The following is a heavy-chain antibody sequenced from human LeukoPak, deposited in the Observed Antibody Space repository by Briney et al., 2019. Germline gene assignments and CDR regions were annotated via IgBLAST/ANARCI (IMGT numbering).Heavy chain of an antibody. CDR2: SNAYSGNT. D-gene: IGHD2-2*01. J-gene: IGHJ4*02. CDR1: GYRFTTYG. Sequence: ASVKVSCKASGYRFTTYGISWVRQAPGQGLEWVGWSNAYSGNTDYTENLQGRVTMATDTSTATAYMELRSLRSDDTAVYYCVFGECSSTSCYSRRDYWGQGTLVAVSS. CDR3: VFGECSSTSCYSRRDY. V-gene: IGHV1-18*01.